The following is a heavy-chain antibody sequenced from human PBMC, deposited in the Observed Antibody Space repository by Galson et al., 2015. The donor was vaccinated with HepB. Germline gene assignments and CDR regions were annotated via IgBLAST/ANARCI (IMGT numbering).Heavy chain of an antibody. Sequence: SCKASGGTFSSHAISWVRQAPGQGLEWMGEIIPIFGTAKYSQKFQGRVTITADESTSTAYMELSRLRSEDTAVYYCAVSVVVVEHYYGMDVWGQGTTVTVS. V-gene: IGHV1-69*01. CDR2: IIPIFGTA. D-gene: IGHD3-22*01. CDR1: GGTFSSHA. CDR3: AVSVVVVEHYYGMDV. J-gene: IGHJ6*02.